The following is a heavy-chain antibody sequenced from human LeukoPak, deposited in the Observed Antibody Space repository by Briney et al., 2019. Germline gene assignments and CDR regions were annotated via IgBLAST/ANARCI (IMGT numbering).Heavy chain of an antibody. CDR3: ARDDRESDWLGEEDY. V-gene: IGHV3-21*01. D-gene: IGHD3-10*01. CDR1: GFTFSVFS. J-gene: IGHJ4*02. CDR2: IGGSSRSI. Sequence: GGSLRLSCVASGFTFSVFSMNWVRQAPGKGLEWVSSIGGSSRSIYYADSVKGRFTLSRDNAKNSLYLQMSSLRVEDTAVYYCARDDRESDWLGEEDYWGQGTLVTVSS.